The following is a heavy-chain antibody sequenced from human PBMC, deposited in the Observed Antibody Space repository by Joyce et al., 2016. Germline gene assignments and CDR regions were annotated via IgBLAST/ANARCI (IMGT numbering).Heavy chain of an antibody. J-gene: IGHJ4*02. D-gene: IGHD5-12*01. V-gene: IGHV3-30*18. CDR3: AKASGYTGTSHFDY. Sequence: QVQLVESGGGVVQPGRSLRLSCVASGFSFSSYGMHWVRQAPGKGLEWVAVISYDGSNKYYTDSVKGRFTFSRDNSKNTMYLQMNSLRAEDTAVYYCAKASGYTGTSHFDYWGQGTLVTVSS. CDR1: GFSFSSYG. CDR2: ISYDGSNK.